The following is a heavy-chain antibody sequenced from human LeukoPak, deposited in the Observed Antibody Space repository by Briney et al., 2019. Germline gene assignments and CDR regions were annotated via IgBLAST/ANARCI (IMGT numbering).Heavy chain of an antibody. CDR2: IIPISGTA. D-gene: IGHD3-22*01. J-gene: IGHJ4*02. CDR3: ARSYDSSGYYGY. V-gene: IGHV1-69*13. CDR1: GGTFSSYA. Sequence: SVKVSCKASGGTFSSYAISWVRQAPGQGLEWMGGIIPISGTANYAQKFQGRVTITADESTSTAYMELSSLRSEDTAVYYCARSYDSSGYYGYWGQGTLVTVSS.